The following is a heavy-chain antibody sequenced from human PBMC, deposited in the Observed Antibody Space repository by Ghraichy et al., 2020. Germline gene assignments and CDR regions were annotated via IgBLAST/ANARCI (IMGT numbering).Heavy chain of an antibody. Sequence: GESLNISCAVSGITFSIYGMHWVRQAPGKGLEWVAVISYDGSNKYYADTVKGRFTISRDNSKNTLYLEMNSLRAEDTAVYYCAREGSGSLHYFDYWGQGTLVTVSS. V-gene: IGHV3-30*03. D-gene: IGHD3-10*01. J-gene: IGHJ4*02. CDR2: ISYDGSNK. CDR3: AREGSGSLHYFDY. CDR1: GITFSIYG.